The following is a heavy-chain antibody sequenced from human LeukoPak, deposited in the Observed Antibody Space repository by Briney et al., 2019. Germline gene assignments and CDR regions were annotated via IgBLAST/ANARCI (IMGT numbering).Heavy chain of an antibody. CDR2: INHSGST. Sequence: SETLSLTCAVYGGSFSGYYWSWIRQPPGKGLEWIGEINHSGSTNYNPSLKSRVTISVDTSMNQFSLKLSSVTAADTAVYYCARRAARKTAARYYMDVWGKGTTVTVSS. CDR1: GGSFSGYY. D-gene: IGHD1-14*01. V-gene: IGHV4-34*01. CDR3: ARRAARKTAARYYMDV. J-gene: IGHJ6*03.